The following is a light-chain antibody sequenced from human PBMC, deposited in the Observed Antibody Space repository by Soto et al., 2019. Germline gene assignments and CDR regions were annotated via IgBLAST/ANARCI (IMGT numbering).Light chain of an antibody. Sequence: EIVMTQSPATLSVSPWERATLSCRASQSVSSNLAWYQQKPGQAPRLLIYGASTRATGIPARFSGSGSGTEFTLTISSLQSEDFAVYYCQQYNNWPLLTFGQGTK. CDR2: GAS. J-gene: IGKJ1*01. CDR3: QQYNNWPLLT. V-gene: IGKV3-15*01. CDR1: QSVSSN.